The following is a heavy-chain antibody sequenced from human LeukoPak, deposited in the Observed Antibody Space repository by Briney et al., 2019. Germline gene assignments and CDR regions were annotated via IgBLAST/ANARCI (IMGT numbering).Heavy chain of an antibody. V-gene: IGHV1-18*01. CDR3: ARAPYYYDSSGYCQY. CDR2: ISAYNGNT. J-gene: IGHJ4*02. Sequence: ASVKVSCTASGYTFTSYGISWVRQAPGQGLEWMGWISAYNGNTNYAQKLQGRVTMTTDTSTSTAYMELRSLRSDDTAVYYCARAPYYYDSSGYCQYWGQGTLVTVSS. D-gene: IGHD3-22*01. CDR1: GYTFTSYG.